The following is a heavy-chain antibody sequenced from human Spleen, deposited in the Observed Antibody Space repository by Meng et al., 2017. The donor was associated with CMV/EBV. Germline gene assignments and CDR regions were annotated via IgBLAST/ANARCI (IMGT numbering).Heavy chain of an antibody. D-gene: IGHD1-26*01. V-gene: IGHV1-2*02. J-gene: IGHJ4*01. Sequence: ASVKVSCKASGYTFTAHYFHWVRQAPGQGLEWMGWINPKSGRKNLAQRFQGRVTLTWDTSISTAYMELSRLRSDDTAIYYCARSVPTTIKRVVNPQHFFDFWGHGTQVTVSS. CDR2: INPKSGRK. CDR3: ARSVPTTIKRVVNPQHFFDF. CDR1: GYTFTAHY.